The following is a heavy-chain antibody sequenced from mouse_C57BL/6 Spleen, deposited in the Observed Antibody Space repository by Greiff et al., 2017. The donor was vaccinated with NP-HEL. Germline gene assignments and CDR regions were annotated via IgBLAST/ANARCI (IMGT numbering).Heavy chain of an antibody. CDR3: ARFYAMDY. CDR1: GYAFSSSW. J-gene: IGHJ4*01. Sequence: VQLQQSGPELVKPGASVKISCKASGYAFSSSWMNWVKQRPGKGLEWIGRIYPGDGDTNYNGKFKGKATLTADKSSSTAYMQLSSLTSEDSAVYFWARFYAMDYWGQGTSVTVSS. CDR2: IYPGDGDT. V-gene: IGHV1-82*01.